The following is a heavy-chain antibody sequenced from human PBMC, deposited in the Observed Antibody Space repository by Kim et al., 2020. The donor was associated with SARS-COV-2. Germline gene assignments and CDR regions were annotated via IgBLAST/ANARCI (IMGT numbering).Heavy chain of an antibody. V-gene: IGHV4-34*01. CDR2: INHSGST. D-gene: IGHD3-16*02. CDR3: ARARRVVKKPKTPHPFDY. J-gene: IGHJ4*02. Sequence: SETLSLTCAVYGGSFSGYYWSWIRQPPGKGLEWIGEINHSGSTNYNPSLKSRVTISVDTSKNQFSLKLSSVTAADTAVYYCARARRVVKKPKTPHPFDYWGQGTLVTVSS. CDR1: GGSFSGYY.